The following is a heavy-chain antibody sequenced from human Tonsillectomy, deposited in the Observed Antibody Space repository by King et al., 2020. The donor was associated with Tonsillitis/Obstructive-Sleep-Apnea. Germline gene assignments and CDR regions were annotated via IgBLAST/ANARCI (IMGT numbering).Heavy chain of an antibody. CDR3: AKDLIIAESGTPGDAFDI. J-gene: IGHJ3*02. D-gene: IGHD6-13*01. V-gene: IGHV3-9*01. CDR1: GFTFDDYA. CDR2: ISWNSGRI. Sequence: VQLVESGGGLVQPGRSLRLSCAASGFTFDDYAMYWVRQATGKGLEWVSGISWNSGRIVYADSVKGRFTISRDNAKNSLYLQMNSLRAEDTALYYCAKDLIIAESGTPGDAFDIWGQGTMVTVSS.